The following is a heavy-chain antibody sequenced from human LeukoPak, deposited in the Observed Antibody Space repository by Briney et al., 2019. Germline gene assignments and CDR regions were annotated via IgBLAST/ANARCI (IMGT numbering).Heavy chain of an antibody. D-gene: IGHD2-2*01. CDR3: ARGLPMPSS. J-gene: IGHJ5*02. V-gene: IGHV3-30*04. CDR1: GFTFSSYA. CDR2: ISYDGSNK. Sequence: GRSLRLSCAASGFTFSSYAMHWVRQAPGKGLEWVAVISYDGSNKYYADSVKGRFTISRDNSKNTLYLQMNSLRAEDTAVYYCARGLPMPSSWGQGTLVTVSS.